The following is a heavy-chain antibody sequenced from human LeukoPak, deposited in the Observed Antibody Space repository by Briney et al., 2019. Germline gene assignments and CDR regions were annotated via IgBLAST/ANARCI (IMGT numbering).Heavy chain of an antibody. CDR3: ARHSLGFRAFDI. Sequence: SETLSLTCSVSGGSISSYYWSWIRQPAGKGLEWIGRIYTSGSTNYNPSLKSRVTMSVDTSKDQISLNLSSVTAADTAVYYCARHSLGFRAFDIWGQGTMITVSS. V-gene: IGHV4-4*07. CDR2: IYTSGST. J-gene: IGHJ3*02. CDR1: GGSISSYY. D-gene: IGHD3-16*01.